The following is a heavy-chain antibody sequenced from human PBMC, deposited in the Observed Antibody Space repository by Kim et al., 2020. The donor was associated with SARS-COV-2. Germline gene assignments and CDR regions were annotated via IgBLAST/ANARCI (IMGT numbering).Heavy chain of an antibody. Sequence: GGSLRLSCAASGFTFSLYYMNWVRQAPGKGLEWVSSISGSSGYIYYADSVKGRFTISRDNAKNSLYLQMNSLRADDTSVYYCARDRGGSHWEAADYWGQGTLVTVSS. CDR2: ISGSSGYI. J-gene: IGHJ4*02. CDR1: GFTFSLYY. V-gene: IGHV3-21*01. D-gene: IGHD1-26*01. CDR3: ARDRGGSHWEAADY.